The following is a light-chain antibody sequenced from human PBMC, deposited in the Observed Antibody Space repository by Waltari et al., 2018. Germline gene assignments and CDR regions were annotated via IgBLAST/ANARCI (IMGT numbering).Light chain of an antibody. V-gene: IGKV1-5*03. CDR3: QQYKSYPRT. J-gene: IGKJ1*01. CDR2: EAS. Sequence: DIQMTQSPSTLSASVGDRVTITCRASQSNSCLAWYKHKPGKAPKFLIYEASSLESGVPSRFGGSGSGAEFTLTISSLQPDDFATYYCQQYKSYPRTFGQGTKVEIK. CDR1: QSNSC.